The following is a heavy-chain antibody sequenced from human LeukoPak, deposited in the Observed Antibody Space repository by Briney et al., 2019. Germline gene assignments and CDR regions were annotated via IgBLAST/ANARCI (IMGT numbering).Heavy chain of an antibody. CDR3: ARGNTIFGVVMNIRFDP. D-gene: IGHD3-3*01. J-gene: IGHJ5*02. CDR2: INRSGST. V-gene: IGHV4-34*01. CDR1: GGSFSGYY. Sequence: SETLSLTCAVYGGSFSGYYWSWIRQPPGKGPEWIGEINRSGSTNYNPSLKSRVTISVDTSKNQFSLKLSSVTAADTAVYYCARGNTIFGVVMNIRFDPWGQGTLVTVSS.